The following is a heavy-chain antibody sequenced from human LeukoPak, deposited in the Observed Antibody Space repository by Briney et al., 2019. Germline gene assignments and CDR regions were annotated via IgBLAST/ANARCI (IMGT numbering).Heavy chain of an antibody. J-gene: IGHJ4*02. V-gene: IGHV3-48*01. CDR1: GFTFSNSG. Sequence: GGSLRLSCAASGFTFSNSGMNWVRQAPGKGREWVSYISDSGSTVYYADSVKGRFTVSRDNAKSSLFLQMNSLRAEDTAVYYCARRLAYWGQGTLVTVSS. CDR3: ARRLAY. CDR2: ISDSGSTV.